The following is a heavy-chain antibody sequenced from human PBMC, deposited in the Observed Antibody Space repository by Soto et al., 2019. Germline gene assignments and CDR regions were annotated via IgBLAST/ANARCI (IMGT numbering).Heavy chain of an antibody. J-gene: IGHJ4*02. D-gene: IGHD3-22*01. V-gene: IGHV1-69*06. CDR2: IIPIFGTA. Sequence: ASVKVSCKASGGTFSSYAISWVRQAPGQGLEWMGGIIPIFGTANYAQKFQGRVTITADKSTSTAYMELSSLRSEDTAVYYCARAGDDNSGWVYWGQGTLVTVS. CDR3: ARAGDDNSGWVY. CDR1: GGTFSSYA.